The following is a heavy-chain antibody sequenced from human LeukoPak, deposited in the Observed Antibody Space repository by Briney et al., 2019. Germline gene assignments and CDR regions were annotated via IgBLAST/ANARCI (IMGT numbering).Heavy chain of an antibody. CDR3: ASGLELDY. CDR1: GFTFRSYW. V-gene: IGHV3-7*03. CDR2: IKQDGSEK. J-gene: IGHJ4*02. Sequence: PGGSLRLSCAASGFTFRSYWMRWVRQAPGKGLEWVASIKQDGSEKNYVDSVKGRFTISRDNAKNSLYLQMNSLRAEDTAVYYCASGLELDYWGQGTPVTVSS.